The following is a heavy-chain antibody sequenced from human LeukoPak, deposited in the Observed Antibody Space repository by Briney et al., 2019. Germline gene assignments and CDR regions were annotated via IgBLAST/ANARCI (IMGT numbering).Heavy chain of an antibody. V-gene: IGHV1-69*04. CDR2: IIPILVIA. J-gene: IGHJ4*02. CDR1: GGTFSSYA. Sequence: SVKVSCKASGGTFSSYAISWVRQAPGQGLEWMGRIIPILVIANYAQKFQARVTITADNTTSTASMQLSGLRSEDTAAYYCARYRVGILSIVGFDYWGQGTLVT. D-gene: IGHD1-26*01. CDR3: ARYRVGILSIVGFDY.